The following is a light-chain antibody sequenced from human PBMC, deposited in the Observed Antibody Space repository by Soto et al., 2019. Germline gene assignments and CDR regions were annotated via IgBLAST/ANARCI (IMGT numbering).Light chain of an antibody. J-gene: IGLJ1*01. CDR2: YTD. CDR1: NSNIGNNF. Sequence: QSVLTQPPSVSAAPGQKVSISCSGSNSNIGNNFVSWYQQLPGTAAKLLIYYTDKRPSGFPDRFSGSKSSTSATLVITGLQTGDEADYYCGTWAIDLNVYVFGSGTKVTVL. V-gene: IGLV1-51*01. CDR3: GTWAIDLNVYV.